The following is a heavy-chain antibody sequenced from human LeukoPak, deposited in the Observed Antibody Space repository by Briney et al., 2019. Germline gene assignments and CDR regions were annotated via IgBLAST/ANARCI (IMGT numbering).Heavy chain of an antibody. V-gene: IGHV6-1*01. D-gene: IGHD6-13*01. CDR2: TYYRSKWYN. Sequence: PSQTLSLTCAISGDSVSSNSAAWNWIRQSPSRGLEWLGRTYYRSKWYNDYAVSVKCRITINPDTSKNQFSLQLNSVTPEDTAVYYCARSIAAAVYYYYYGMDVWGQGTTVTVSS. CDR1: GDSVSSNSAA. CDR3: ARSIAAAVYYYYYGMDV. J-gene: IGHJ6*02.